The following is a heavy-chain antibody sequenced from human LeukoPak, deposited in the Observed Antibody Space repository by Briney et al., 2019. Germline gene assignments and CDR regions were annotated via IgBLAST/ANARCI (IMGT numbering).Heavy chain of an antibody. D-gene: IGHD4-17*01. V-gene: IGHV3-15*01. Sequence: PRGSLIVSSAATGVTFTNARMSWGGQAPLQWLHWVGRIKSNVDGATTDYAAPVKGRFTMSRDDSKNTLYLQMNSLKTEDTAVYYCSTPVYGDSDYWGQGTLVTVSS. J-gene: IGHJ4*02. CDR2: IKSNVDGATT. CDR1: GVTFTNAR. CDR3: STPVYGDSDY.